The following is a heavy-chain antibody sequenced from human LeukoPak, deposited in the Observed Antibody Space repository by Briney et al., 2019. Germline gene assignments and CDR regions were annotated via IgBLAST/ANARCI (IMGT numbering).Heavy chain of an antibody. CDR2: INHSGST. Sequence: PSETLSLTCAVYGGSFSGYYWSWIRQPPGKGLEWIGEINHSGSTNYNPSLKSRVTISVDTSKNQFSLKLSSVTAADTAVYYCARGYSYGRDFGYWGQGTLVTVSS. D-gene: IGHD5-18*01. V-gene: IGHV4-34*01. CDR3: ARGYSYGRDFGY. CDR1: GGSFSGYY. J-gene: IGHJ4*02.